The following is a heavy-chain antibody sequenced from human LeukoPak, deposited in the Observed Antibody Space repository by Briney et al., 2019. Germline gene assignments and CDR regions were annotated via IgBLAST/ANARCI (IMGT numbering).Heavy chain of an antibody. CDR1: GYSFTSYW. CDR2: IYPGDSDT. D-gene: IGHD3-22*01. J-gene: IGHJ4*02. CDR3: ARKDYYDSSGYYFDY. V-gene: IGHV5-51*01. Sequence: GESLKISCKSSGYSFTSYWIGWVRQMPGKGLEWMGIIYPGDSDTRYSPSFQGQVTISADKSISTAYLQWSSLKASDTAMYYCARKDYYDSSGYYFDYWGQGTLVTVSS.